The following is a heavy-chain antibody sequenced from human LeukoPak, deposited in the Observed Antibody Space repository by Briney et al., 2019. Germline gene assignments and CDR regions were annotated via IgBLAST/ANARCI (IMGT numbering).Heavy chain of an antibody. V-gene: IGHV3-48*01. CDR1: GFTFSSYS. Sequence: SGGSLRLSCAASGFTFSSYSMNSVRQAPGKGLEGVSYISSSSSTIYYADSVKGRFTISRDNAKNSLYLQMNSLRAEDTAVYYCAREGCSGGSCYWRFDYWGQGTLVTVSS. J-gene: IGHJ4*02. CDR3: AREGCSGGSCYWRFDY. D-gene: IGHD2-15*01. CDR2: ISSSSSTI.